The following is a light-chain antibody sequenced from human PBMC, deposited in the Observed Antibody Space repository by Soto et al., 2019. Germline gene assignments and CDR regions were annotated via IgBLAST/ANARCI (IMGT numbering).Light chain of an antibody. J-gene: IGKJ1*01. Sequence: DIQMTQSPSTLSATAGDRVTITCRASQSISSWLAWYQQKPGTAPKLLIYKATILQSGVPSRFSGSGSGTEFTLAISSLQPDDFATYYCQEYETFSPWTFGQGTKVEMK. CDR2: KAT. V-gene: IGKV1-5*03. CDR3: QEYETFSPWT. CDR1: QSISSW.